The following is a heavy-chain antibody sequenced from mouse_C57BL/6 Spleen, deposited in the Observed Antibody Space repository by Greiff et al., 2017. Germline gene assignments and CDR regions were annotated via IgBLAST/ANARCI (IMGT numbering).Heavy chain of an antibody. CDR3: ARHEEAHPPDYYAMDY. CDR1: GYTFTEYT. Sequence: VQLQQSGAELVKPGASVKLSCKASGYTFTEYTIHWVKQRSGQGLEWIGWFYPGSGSIKYNEKFKDKATLTADKSSSTVYMELSRLTSEDSAVXFCARHEEAHPPDYYAMDYWGQGTSVTVSS. J-gene: IGHJ4*01. V-gene: IGHV1-62-2*01. CDR2: FYPGSGSI.